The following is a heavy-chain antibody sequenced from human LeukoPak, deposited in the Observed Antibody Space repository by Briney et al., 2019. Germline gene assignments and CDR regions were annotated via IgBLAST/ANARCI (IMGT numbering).Heavy chain of an antibody. D-gene: IGHD3-9*01. CDR2: ISVYNGNT. J-gene: IGHJ3*02. Sequence: GASVKVSCKASGYTFTSYGISWVRQAPGQGLEWMGWISVYNGNTNYAQRLQGRVTLTTDTSTSTAYMELRSLRSDDTAVYYCARDRRDILTGPQSSDAFDIWGQGTMVTVS. CDR1: GYTFTSYG. CDR3: ARDRRDILTGPQSSDAFDI. V-gene: IGHV1-18*01.